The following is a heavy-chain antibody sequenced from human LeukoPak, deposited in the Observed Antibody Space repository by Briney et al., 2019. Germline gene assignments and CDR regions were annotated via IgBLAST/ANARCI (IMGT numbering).Heavy chain of an antibody. J-gene: IGHJ4*02. V-gene: IGHV3-9*01. D-gene: IGHD6-13*01. CDR1: GFTFDDYA. Sequence: GGSLRLSCTASGFTFDDYAMHWVRQAPGKGLEWVSGISWNSGSIGYADSVKGRFTISRDNAKNSLYLQMNSLRAEDTALYYCAKDITSAGTYVGDWGQGTLVTVSS. CDR3: AKDITSAGTYVGD. CDR2: ISWNSGSI.